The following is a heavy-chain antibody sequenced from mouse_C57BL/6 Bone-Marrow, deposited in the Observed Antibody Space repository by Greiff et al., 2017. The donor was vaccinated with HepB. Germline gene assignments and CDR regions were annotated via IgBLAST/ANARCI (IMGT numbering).Heavy chain of an antibody. J-gene: IGHJ4*01. CDR2: INPNYGGT. CDR3: LIYYDYDVGGYAMDY. D-gene: IGHD2-4*01. V-gene: IGHV1-18*01. Sequence: EVQLQQSGPELVKPGASVKLPCSASGYPFTDYNMDWVKQSHDKSLEWIGDINPNYGGTIYNQKFKGKATLTVNKSSSTAYMELRSLTSEDTAVYYCLIYYDYDVGGYAMDYWGQGTSVTVSS. CDR1: GYPFTDYN.